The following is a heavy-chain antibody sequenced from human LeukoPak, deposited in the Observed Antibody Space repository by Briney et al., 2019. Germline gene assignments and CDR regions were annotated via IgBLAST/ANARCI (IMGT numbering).Heavy chain of an antibody. D-gene: IGHD3-22*01. Sequence: PSETLPLTCTVSGGSISSSSYYWGWIRQPPGKGLEWIGSIYYSGSTYYNPSLKSRVTISVDTSKNQFSLKLSSVTAADTAVYYCARHDYYYDSSGHFDIWGQGTMVTVSS. J-gene: IGHJ3*02. V-gene: IGHV4-39*01. CDR1: GGSISSSSYY. CDR2: IYYSGST. CDR3: ARHDYYYDSSGHFDI.